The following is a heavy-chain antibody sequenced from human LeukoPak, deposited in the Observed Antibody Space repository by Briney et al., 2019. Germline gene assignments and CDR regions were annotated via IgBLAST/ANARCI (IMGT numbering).Heavy chain of an antibody. V-gene: IGHV3-23*01. CDR2: MCGSAGCT. J-gene: IGHJ5*02. D-gene: IGHD3-10*01. Sequence: GGSLRLSCAASGFNFNIYAMRWVRLAPGKGLQWVASMCGSAGCTFYADSMEGRFTISRDNSKDTLYLQMNDLRAEDTAIYYCVSDRPNYHESNGHYYNRDGDHWGQGTLVTVSS. CDR1: GFNFNIYA. CDR3: VSDRPNYHESNGHYYNRDGDH.